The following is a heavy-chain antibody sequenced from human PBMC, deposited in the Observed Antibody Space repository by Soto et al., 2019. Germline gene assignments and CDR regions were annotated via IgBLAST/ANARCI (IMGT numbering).Heavy chain of an antibody. D-gene: IGHD5-18*01. CDR1: RFTFSSYG. Sequence: GGSLRLSCAASRFTFSSYGMHWVRQAPDKGLEWVAVISYDGSNKYYADSVKGRFTISRDNSKNTLYLQMNSLRAEDTAVYYCAKTLSGYNYGPSGSYYYGMDVWGQGTTVTVSS. CDR2: ISYDGSNK. V-gene: IGHV3-30*18. J-gene: IGHJ6*02. CDR3: AKTLSGYNYGPSGSYYYGMDV.